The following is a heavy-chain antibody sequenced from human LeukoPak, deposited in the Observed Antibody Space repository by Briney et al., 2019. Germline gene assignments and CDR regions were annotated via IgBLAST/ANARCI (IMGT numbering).Heavy chain of an antibody. CDR3: AKGSSSSRPYYFDY. CDR2: ITDSSTST. J-gene: IGHJ4*02. Sequence: GGSPRLSCAASGFTFNNYVMNWVRQAPGKGLEWVSAITDSSTSTYYADSVKGRFTISRHNSKNTLYLQMNSLRAEDTAVYYCAKGSSSSRPYYFDYWGQGTLVTVSS. D-gene: IGHD6-13*01. V-gene: IGHV3-23*01. CDR1: GFTFNNYV.